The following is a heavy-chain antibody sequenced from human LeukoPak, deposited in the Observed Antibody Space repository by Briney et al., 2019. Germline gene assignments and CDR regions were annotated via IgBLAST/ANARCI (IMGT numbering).Heavy chain of an antibody. CDR2: ISSSSSYI. D-gene: IGHD3-10*01. CDR1: GFTFSSYS. J-gene: IGHJ4*02. CDR3: AKGPMVRGGPPDY. Sequence: PGGSLRLSCAASGFTFSSYSMNWVRQAPGKGLEWVSTISSSSSYIYYADSVKGRFTISRDNAKNSLYLQMNSLRAEDTAVYYCAKGPMVRGGPPDYWGQGTLVTVSS. V-gene: IGHV3-21*01.